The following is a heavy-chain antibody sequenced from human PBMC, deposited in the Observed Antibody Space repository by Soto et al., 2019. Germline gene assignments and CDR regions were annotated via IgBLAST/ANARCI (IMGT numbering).Heavy chain of an antibody. V-gene: IGHV4-4*07. Sequence: QVQLQESGPGLVKPSETLSLTCTVSGGSISSYYWSWLRQPAGKGLEWIGRIYTSGSTNYNPSLKSRGTMSVDTSNNQFSLKLSSVTAADAAVYYCSRVMERRALDDWGQGTLVTVSS. J-gene: IGHJ4*02. CDR3: SRVMERRALDD. CDR2: IYTSGST. CDR1: GGSISSYY. D-gene: IGHD6-25*01.